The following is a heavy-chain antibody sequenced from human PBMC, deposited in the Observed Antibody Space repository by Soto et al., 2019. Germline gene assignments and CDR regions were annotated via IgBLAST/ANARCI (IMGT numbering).Heavy chain of an antibody. D-gene: IGHD2-2*01. CDR1: GYTFTSYG. V-gene: IGHV1-18*01. CDR2: ISAYNGNT. J-gene: IGHJ5*02. CDR3: ARDTQTTYSSSTSCYGAFNWFDP. Sequence: ASVKVSCKASGYTFTSYGISWVRQAPGQGLEWMGWISAYNGNTNYAQKLQGRVTMTTDTSTSTAYMELRSLRSDDTAVYYCARDTQTTYSSSTSCYGAFNWFDPWGQGTLVTVSS.